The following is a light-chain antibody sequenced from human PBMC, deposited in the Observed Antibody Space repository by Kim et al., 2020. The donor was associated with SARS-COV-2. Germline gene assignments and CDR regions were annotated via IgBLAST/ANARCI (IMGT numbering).Light chain of an antibody. CDR3: QQYNNWPPLT. V-gene: IGKV3-15*01. CDR2: GAS. J-gene: IGKJ3*01. Sequence: SRGEDATPSGRARQRVGRNLAWYQQKPGQAPRLVIYGASTRATGVPARFSGSGYGTEFTLTISSLQSEDFAVYYCQQYNNWPPLTFGPGTKVDIK. CDR1: QRVGRN.